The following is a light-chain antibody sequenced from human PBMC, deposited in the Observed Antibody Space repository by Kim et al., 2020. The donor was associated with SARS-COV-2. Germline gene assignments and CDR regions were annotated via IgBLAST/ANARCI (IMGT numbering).Light chain of an antibody. CDR2: KDS. CDR1: ALPNQY. CDR3: QSADSSGTYYV. J-gene: IGLJ1*01. V-gene: IGLV3-25*03. Sequence: PGQTARITCSGDALPNQYAYCYQQKTGQAPVLVIYKDSERHSGIPERFSGSSSGTTVTLTISGVQAEDEADYYCQSADSSGTYYVFGTGTKVTVL.